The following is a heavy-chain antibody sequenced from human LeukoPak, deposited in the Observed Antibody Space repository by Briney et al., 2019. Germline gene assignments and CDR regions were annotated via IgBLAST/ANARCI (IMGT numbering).Heavy chain of an antibody. D-gene: IGHD7-27*01. Sequence: GGSLRLSCVASGFTFSSYWIHWVRQAPGKGLVWVSRINGDGGSTDYADSVKGRFTISRDNAKNTLYLQMNSLRAEDTAVYYCATPGNWGFDYWGQGTLVTVSS. J-gene: IGHJ4*02. CDR2: INGDGGST. CDR3: ATPGNWGFDY. V-gene: IGHV3-74*01. CDR1: GFTFSSYW.